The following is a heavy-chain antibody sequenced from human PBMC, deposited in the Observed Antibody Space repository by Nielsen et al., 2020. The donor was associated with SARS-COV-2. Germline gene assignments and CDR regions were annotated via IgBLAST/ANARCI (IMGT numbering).Heavy chain of an antibody. CDR1: GLSFNNYP. Sequence: GGSLRLSCTASGLSFNNYPLYWVRQAPGKGLEWVALISYDGIDKYYRDSVQGRFTISRDNPRNTLYLEMSSLRAEDTAVYYCARENDYTNYFEWWGQGTLVTVSS. D-gene: IGHD4-11*01. CDR2: ISYDGIDK. V-gene: IGHV3-30*04. J-gene: IGHJ4*02. CDR3: ARENDYTNYFEW.